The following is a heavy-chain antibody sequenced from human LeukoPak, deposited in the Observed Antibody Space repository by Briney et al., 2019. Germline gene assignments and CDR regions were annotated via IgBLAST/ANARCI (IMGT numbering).Heavy chain of an antibody. CDR2: IYTSGST. Sequence: PSETLSLTCTVSGGSISSYYWSWIRQPAGKGLEWIGRIYTSGSTNYNPSLKSRVTMSVDTSKNQFSLKLSSVTAADTAVYYCARDFTFWDLGRLDHYYYYMDVWGKGTTVTVSS. J-gene: IGHJ6*03. CDR1: GGSISSYY. V-gene: IGHV4-4*07. D-gene: IGHD3-3*02. CDR3: ARDFTFWDLGRLDHYYYYMDV.